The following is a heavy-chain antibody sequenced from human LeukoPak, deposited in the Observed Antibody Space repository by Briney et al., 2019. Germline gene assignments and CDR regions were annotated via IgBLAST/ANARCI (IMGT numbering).Heavy chain of an antibody. CDR3: AKRGTTVTTNWFDP. CDR1: GFTFSSYW. J-gene: IGHJ5*02. V-gene: IGHV3-74*01. CDR2: INSDGSST. D-gene: IGHD4-11*01. Sequence: GGSLRLSCAASGFTFSSYWMHWVRQAPGKGLVWVSRINSDGSSTSYADSVKGRFTISRDNSKNTLYLQMNSLRAEDTAVYYCAKRGTTVTTNWFDPWGQGTLVTVSS.